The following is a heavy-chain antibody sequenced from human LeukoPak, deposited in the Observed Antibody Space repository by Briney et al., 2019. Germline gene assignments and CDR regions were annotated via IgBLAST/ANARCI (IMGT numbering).Heavy chain of an antibody. CDR2: IYHSGST. Sequence: SETLSLTCTVSGYSISSGYYWGWIRQPPGKGLEWIGSIYHSGSTYYNPSLKSRVTISVDTSKNQFSLKLSSVTAADTAVYYCARVVGRGSYQERLVDYWGQGTLVTVSS. D-gene: IGHD1-26*01. CDR3: ARVVGRGSYQERLVDY. V-gene: IGHV4-38-2*02. CDR1: GYSISSGYY. J-gene: IGHJ4*02.